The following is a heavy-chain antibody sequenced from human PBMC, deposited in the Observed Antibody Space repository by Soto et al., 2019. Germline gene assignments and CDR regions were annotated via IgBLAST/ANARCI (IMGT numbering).Heavy chain of an antibody. CDR1: GRSFSGYY. CDR2: INHSGST. J-gene: IGHJ4*02. CDR3: ARGRGGNRDDY. V-gene: IGHV4-34*01. Sequence: SETLSLTCAVYGRSFSGYYWSWIRQPPGKGLEWIGEINHSGSTNYNPSLKSRVTISVDTSKNQFSLKLSSVTAADTAVYYCARGRGGNRDDYWGQGTLVTVPQ. D-gene: IGHD2-15*01.